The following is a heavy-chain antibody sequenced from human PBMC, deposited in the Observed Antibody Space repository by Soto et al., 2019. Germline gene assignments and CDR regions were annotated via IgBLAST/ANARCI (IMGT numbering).Heavy chain of an antibody. CDR3: PRDEGYKWNYGGSWFDP. V-gene: IGHV1-18*01. CDR1: GYTFTSYG. J-gene: IGHJ5*02. Sequence: QVQLVQSGAEVKKPGASVKVSCKASGYTFTSYGISWVRQAPGQGLEWMGWISAYNGNTNYAQKRQGRVTMTTDTTPPTAYMQLRSLRSDDPAVYYCPRDEGYKWNYGGSWFDPWGQGALVTVSS. D-gene: IGHD1-7*01. CDR2: ISAYNGNT.